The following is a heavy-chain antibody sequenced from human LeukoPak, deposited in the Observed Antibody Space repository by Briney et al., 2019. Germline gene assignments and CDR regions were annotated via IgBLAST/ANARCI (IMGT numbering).Heavy chain of an antibody. CDR3: ARSYGSGNYFDY. CDR1: GGSFSGYY. Sequence: SETLSLTCAVYGGSFSGYYWSWIRQPPGKGLEWIGYIYYSGSAKYNPSLKSRVTISVDTSKNQFSLKLSSVTAADTAVYYCARSYGSGNYFDYWGQGTLVTVSS. CDR2: IYYSGSA. J-gene: IGHJ4*02. V-gene: IGHV4-59*01. D-gene: IGHD3-10*01.